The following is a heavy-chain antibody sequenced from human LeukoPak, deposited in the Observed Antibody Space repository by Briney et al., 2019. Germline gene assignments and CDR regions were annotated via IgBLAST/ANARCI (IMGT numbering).Heavy chain of an antibody. CDR1: GGSTSSGGYY. CDR2: IYHSGST. J-gene: IGHJ4*02. CDR3: ARVQSVVGYFDY. Sequence: PSQTLSLTYTVSGGSTSSGGYYWSWIRQPPGKGLEWIGYIYHSGSTYYNPSLKSRVTISVDRSKNQFSLKLSSVTAADTAVYYCARVQSVVGYFDYWGQGTLVTVSS. D-gene: IGHD2-21*01. V-gene: IGHV4-30-2*01.